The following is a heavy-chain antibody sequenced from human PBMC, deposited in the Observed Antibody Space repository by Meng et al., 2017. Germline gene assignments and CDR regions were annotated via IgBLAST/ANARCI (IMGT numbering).Heavy chain of an antibody. J-gene: IGHJ6*02. Sequence: GESLKISCAASGFTFSSYWMHWVREAPGKGLVGVSRINREGSSTSYADSVKGRFTISRDNAKNTLYLQMNRLRAEDTALYYCARSEPYYYYGMDVWGQGTTVTVSS. CDR1: GFTFSSYW. V-gene: IGHV3-74*01. CDR2: INREGSST. CDR3: ARSEPYYYYGMDV.